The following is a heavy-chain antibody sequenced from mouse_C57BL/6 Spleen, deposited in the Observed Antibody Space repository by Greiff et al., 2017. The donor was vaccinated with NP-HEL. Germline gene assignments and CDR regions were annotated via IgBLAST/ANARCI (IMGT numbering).Heavy chain of an antibody. V-gene: IGHV1-19*01. CDR2: INPYNGGT. Sequence: EVPLQPSGPVLVKPGASVKMSCKASGYTFTDYYLNWVKQSHGQSLEWIGVINPYNGGTSYNQKFKGKATLTVDKSSSTAYMELNSLTSEDSAVYYCAREKAWYFDVWGTGTTVTVSS. J-gene: IGHJ1*03. CDR1: GYTFTDYY. CDR3: AREKAWYFDV.